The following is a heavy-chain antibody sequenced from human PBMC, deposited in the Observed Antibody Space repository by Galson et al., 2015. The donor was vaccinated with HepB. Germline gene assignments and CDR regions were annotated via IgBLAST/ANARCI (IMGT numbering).Heavy chain of an antibody. CDR1: GFTFDDYA. J-gene: IGHJ4*02. V-gene: IGHV3-9*01. D-gene: IGHD6-19*01. Sequence: SLRLSCAASGFTFDDYAMHWVRQAPGKGLEWVSGISWNSGSTGYADSVKGRFTISRDNAKISLYLQMNSLRAEDTALYYCAKATGYSSDWYGYWGQGTLVTVSS. CDR2: ISWNSGST. CDR3: AKATGYSSDWYGY.